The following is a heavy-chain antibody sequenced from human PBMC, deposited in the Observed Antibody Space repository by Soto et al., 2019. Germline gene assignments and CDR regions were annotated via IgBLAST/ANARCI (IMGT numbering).Heavy chain of an antibody. V-gene: IGHV4-39*01. CDR3: ARQGIAAAGTRRGTDV. CDR1: GGSISSSSYY. J-gene: IGHJ6*02. Sequence: SETLYLTCTVSGGSISSSSYYWGWIRQPPGKGQEWIGSIYYSGSTYYNQSLKNRVTISIDTSKNQFSLKLSSVTAADTAVYYCARQGIAAAGTRRGTDVWGQGTTVT. D-gene: IGHD6-13*01. CDR2: IYYSGST.